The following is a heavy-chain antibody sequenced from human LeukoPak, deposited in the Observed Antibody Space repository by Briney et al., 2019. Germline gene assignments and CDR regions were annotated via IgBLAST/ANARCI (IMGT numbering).Heavy chain of an antibody. CDR3: AKDRDDYGNDW. V-gene: IGHV3-30*02. D-gene: IGHD4-17*01. Sequence: GGSLRLSCAASGFTFSSYGMHWIRQAPRKGLEWVALIRSGGSKFYADSVKGRFTISRDDSKNTVFLQMNSLRPEDTAVYYCAKDRDDYGNDWWGQGTLVTVSS. J-gene: IGHJ4*02. CDR1: GFTFSSYG. CDR2: IRSGGSK.